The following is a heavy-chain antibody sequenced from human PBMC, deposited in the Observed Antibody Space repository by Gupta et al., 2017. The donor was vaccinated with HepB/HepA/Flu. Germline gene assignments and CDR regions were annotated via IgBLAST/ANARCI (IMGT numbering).Heavy chain of an antibody. Sequence: SGFTFSSYAMHWVRQAPGKGLEWVAVISYDGSNKYYADSVKGRFTISRDNSKNTLYLQMNSLRAEDTAVYYCARDFWHPKNVVVTATDAFDIWGQGTMVTVSS. CDR3: ARDFWHPKNVVVTATDAFDI. J-gene: IGHJ3*02. CDR2: ISYDGSNK. CDR1: GFTFSSYA. D-gene: IGHD2-21*02. V-gene: IGHV3-30-3*01.